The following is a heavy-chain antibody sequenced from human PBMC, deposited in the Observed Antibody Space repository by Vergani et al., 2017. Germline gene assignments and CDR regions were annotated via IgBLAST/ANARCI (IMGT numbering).Heavy chain of an antibody. D-gene: IGHD3-10*01. Sequence: QVQLQESGPGLVKPSETLSLTCAVSGYSISSGYYWGWIRQPPGKGLEWIGSIYHSGSTYYNPSLKSRVTISVDTSKNQFSLKLSSVTAADTAVYYCARLALIPMVRGVPYYFDYWGQGSLVTVSS. V-gene: IGHV4-38-2*01. J-gene: IGHJ4*02. CDR3: ARLALIPMVRGVPYYFDY. CDR2: IYHSGST. CDR1: GYSISSGYY.